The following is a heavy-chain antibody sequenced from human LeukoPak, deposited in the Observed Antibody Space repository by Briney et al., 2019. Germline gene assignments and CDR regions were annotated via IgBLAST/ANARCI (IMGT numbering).Heavy chain of an antibody. CDR1: GGSISSGGYS. CDR2: IYHSGST. V-gene: IGHV4-30-2*01. J-gene: IGHJ5*02. Sequence: PSETLSLTCAVSGGSISSGGYSWSWIRQPPGKGLEWIGYIYHSGSTYYNPSLESRVTISVDRSKNQFSLKLSSMTAADTAVYYCARGDYYGSGSYRDWFDPWGQGTLVTVSS. D-gene: IGHD3-10*01. CDR3: ARGDYYGSGSYRDWFDP.